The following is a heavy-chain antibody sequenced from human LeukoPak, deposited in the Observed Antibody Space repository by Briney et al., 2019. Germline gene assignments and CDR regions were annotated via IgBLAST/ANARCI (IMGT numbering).Heavy chain of an antibody. CDR2: ISSSGSTI. CDR1: GFTFSDYY. D-gene: IGHD6-19*01. CDR3: ASSSPFHIAVAGTFDY. V-gene: IGHV3-11*01. J-gene: IGHJ4*02. Sequence: GGSLRLSCAASGFTFSDYYMSWIRQAPGKGLEWVSYISSSGSTIYYADSVKGRFTISRDNAKNSLYLQMNSLRAEDTAVYYCASSSPFHIAVAGTFDYWGQGTLVTVSS.